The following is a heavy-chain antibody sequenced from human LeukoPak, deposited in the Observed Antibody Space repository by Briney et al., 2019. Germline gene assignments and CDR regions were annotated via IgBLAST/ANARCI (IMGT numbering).Heavy chain of an antibody. CDR1: GGTFSSYA. V-gene: IGHV1-69*04. D-gene: IGHD4-23*01. Sequence: GASVKVSCKASGGTFSSYAISWVRQAPGQGLEWMGRIIPILGIANYAQKFQGRVTITADKSTSTAYMELSSLRSEDTAVYYCATNLDYGGNPVWGQGTLVTVSS. CDR3: ATNLDYGGNPV. J-gene: IGHJ4*02. CDR2: IIPILGIA.